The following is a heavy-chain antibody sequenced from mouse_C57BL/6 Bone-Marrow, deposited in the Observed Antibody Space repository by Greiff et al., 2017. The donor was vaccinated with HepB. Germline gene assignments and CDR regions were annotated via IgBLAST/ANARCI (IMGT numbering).Heavy chain of an antibody. CDR3: TGSGSRGYWYFDV. D-gene: IGHD1-1*01. J-gene: IGHJ1*03. CDR2: IRLKSDNYAT. CDR1: GFTFSNYW. Sequence: DVKLQESGGGLVQPGGSMKLSCVASGFTFSNYWMNWVRQSPEKGLEWVAQIRLKSDNYATHYAESVKGRFTISRDDSKSSVYLQMNNLRAEDTGIYYCTGSGSRGYWYFDVWGTGTTVTVSS. V-gene: IGHV6-3*01.